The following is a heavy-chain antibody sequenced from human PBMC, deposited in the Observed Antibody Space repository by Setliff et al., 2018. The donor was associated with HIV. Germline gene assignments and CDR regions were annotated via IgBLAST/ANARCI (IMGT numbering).Heavy chain of an antibody. V-gene: IGHV4-39*01. CDR1: GGSIRSSSFY. CDR3: ARSDSGYRSSWAPFDI. Sequence: SETLSLTCTVSGGSIRSSSFYWGWIRQPPGKGLEWIGSIYYSGSTYYNPSLKSRVTISVDKSKNQFSLKLSSVTAADTAVYYCARSDSGYRSSWAPFDIWGQGTVVTVSS. J-gene: IGHJ4*02. CDR2: IYYSGST. D-gene: IGHD6-13*01.